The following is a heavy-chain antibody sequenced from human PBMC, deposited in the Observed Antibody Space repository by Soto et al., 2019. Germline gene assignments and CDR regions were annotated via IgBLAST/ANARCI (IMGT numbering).Heavy chain of an antibody. Sequence: QVQLVQSGAEVKKPGASVKVSCKASGYTFTGYYIHWVRQAPGQGLERMGWINPNNGDTNYARKLQGRVTMTRDTSTSTAYMEMSSLTFDDTAVYYCARHSGYDYVFDYWGQGTLVTVSS. J-gene: IGHJ4*02. D-gene: IGHD5-12*01. V-gene: IGHV1-2*02. CDR1: GYTFTGYY. CDR3: ARHSGYDYVFDY. CDR2: INPNNGDT.